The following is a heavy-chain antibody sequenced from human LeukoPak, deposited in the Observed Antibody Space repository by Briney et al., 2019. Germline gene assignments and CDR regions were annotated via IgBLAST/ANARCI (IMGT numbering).Heavy chain of an antibody. J-gene: IGHJ4*02. D-gene: IGHD6-19*01. CDR1: GYTFTSYY. Sequence: ASVKVSCKASGYTFTSYYMHWVRQAPGQGLEWMGIINPSGGSTSYAQKFQGRVTMTRDTSTSTAYMELSSLRSEDTAVYYCARGRLAVAGMGDYFDYWGQGTLVTVSS. CDR3: ARGRLAVAGMGDYFDY. V-gene: IGHV1-46*01. CDR2: INPSGGST.